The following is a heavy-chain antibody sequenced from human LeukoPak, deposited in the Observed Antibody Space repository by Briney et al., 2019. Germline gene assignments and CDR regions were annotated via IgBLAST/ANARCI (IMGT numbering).Heavy chain of an antibody. V-gene: IGHV3-30*02. CDR1: GFTFSSYG. CDR3: AKARIGYGSGSYDWFDP. Sequence: GGSLRLSCAASGFTFSSYGMHWVRQAPGKGLEWVAFIRYDGSNKYYADSVKGRFTISRDNSKNTLYLQMNSLRAEDTAVYYCAKARIGYGSGSYDWFDPWGQGTLVTVSS. J-gene: IGHJ5*02. D-gene: IGHD3-10*01. CDR2: IRYDGSNK.